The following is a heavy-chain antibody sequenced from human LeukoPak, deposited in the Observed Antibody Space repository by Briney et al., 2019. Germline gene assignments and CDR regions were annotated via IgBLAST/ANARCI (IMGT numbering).Heavy chain of an antibody. J-gene: IGHJ4*02. CDR1: GGTFSSYA. Sequence: SVKVSCKASGGTFSSYAISWVRQAPGRGLEWMGRIIPILGIANYAQKFQGRVTITADKSTSTAYMELSSLRSEDTAVYYCARAWSGYYDSSGYYYFDYWGQGTLVTVSS. CDR3: ARAWSGYYDSSGYYYFDY. D-gene: IGHD3-22*01. CDR2: IIPILGIA. V-gene: IGHV1-69*04.